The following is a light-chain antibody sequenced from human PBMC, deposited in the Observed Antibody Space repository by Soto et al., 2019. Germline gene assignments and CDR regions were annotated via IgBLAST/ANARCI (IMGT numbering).Light chain of an antibody. CDR1: QSISSW. CDR3: QQYNSYPRT. V-gene: IGKV1-5*03. J-gene: IGKJ1*01. Sequence: DIQMTQSPSTLSASVGDRVTITCRASQSISSWLAWYQQKPGKAPKLLIYKASSLESGVPSRFSGSGSGTELTLPISSLQTDDFATSYSQQYNSYPRTFGQETKVEIK. CDR2: KAS.